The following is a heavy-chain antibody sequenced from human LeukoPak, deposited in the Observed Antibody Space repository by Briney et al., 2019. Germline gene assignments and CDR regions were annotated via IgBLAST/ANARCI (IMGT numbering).Heavy chain of an antibody. CDR1: GFTFSSYS. CDR2: ISSSSSYI. CDR3: ARDLSYYDSSGEVDY. Sequence: KAGGSLRLSCAPSGFTFSSYSMNWVRQAPGKGLEWVSSISSSSSYIYYADSVKGRFTISRDNAKNSLYLQMNSLRAEDTAVYYCARDLSYYDSSGEVDYWGQGTLVTVSS. D-gene: IGHD3-22*01. V-gene: IGHV3-21*01. J-gene: IGHJ4*02.